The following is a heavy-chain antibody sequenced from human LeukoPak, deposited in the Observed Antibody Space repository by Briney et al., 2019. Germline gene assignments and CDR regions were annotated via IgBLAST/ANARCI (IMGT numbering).Heavy chain of an antibody. V-gene: IGHV3-49*03. CDR2: IRSKAYGGTT. D-gene: IGHD3-22*01. Sequence: GGSLRLSCTASGFTFGDYAMSWFRQAPGKGLEWVGFIRSKAYGGTTEYAASVKGRFTISRDDSKSIAYLQMNSLKTEDTAVYYCTREAVGSSGYYYDYYYYMDVWGKGTTVTVSS. J-gene: IGHJ6*03. CDR1: GFTFGDYA. CDR3: TREAVGSSGYYYDYYYYMDV.